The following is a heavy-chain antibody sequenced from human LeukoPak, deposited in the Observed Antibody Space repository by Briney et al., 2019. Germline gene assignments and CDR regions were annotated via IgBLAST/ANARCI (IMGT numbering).Heavy chain of an antibody. CDR2: IDYRGGT. CDR3: AVNSTKHTFDI. J-gene: IGHJ3*02. D-gene: IGHD1-1*01. Sequence: WDTLTLTCTVSGGSMSPFYWRWIRQSPGKGLEWIGSIDYRGGTNYNPSIKSRVPILEEPSKNQFSLANGSSTAADTAVYYCAVNSTKHTFDIWGQGTMVTVSS. CDR1: GGSMSPFY. V-gene: IGHV4-59*08.